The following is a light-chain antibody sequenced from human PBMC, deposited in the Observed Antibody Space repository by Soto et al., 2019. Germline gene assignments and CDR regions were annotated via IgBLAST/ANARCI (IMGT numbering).Light chain of an antibody. CDR3: QQSYTTRFT. J-gene: IGKJ3*01. Sequence: DIQMTQSPKSVSASVGDRVTITCRTSQSIDNYLNWYQQKSGKAPKLLMFAASTLQSGVPSRFSGSGSETDFTLTIARLQPEDLATYYCQQSYTTRFTFGPGTKVDIK. CDR2: AAS. CDR1: QSIDNY. V-gene: IGKV1-39*01.